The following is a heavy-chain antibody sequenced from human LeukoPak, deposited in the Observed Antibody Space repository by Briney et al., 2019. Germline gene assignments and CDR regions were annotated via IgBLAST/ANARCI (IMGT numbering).Heavy chain of an antibody. CDR2: INTNTGNP. CDR1: GYTFTSYA. J-gene: IGHJ6*03. CDR3: ARGMTTVTTNYYYYYMDV. V-gene: IGHV7-4-1*02. D-gene: IGHD4-17*01. Sequence: GASVKVSCKASGYTFTSYAMNWVRQAPGQGLEWMGWINTNTGNPTYAQGFTGRFVFSLDTSVSTAYLQISSLKAEDTAVYYCARGMTTVTTNYYYYYMDVWGKGTTVTVSS.